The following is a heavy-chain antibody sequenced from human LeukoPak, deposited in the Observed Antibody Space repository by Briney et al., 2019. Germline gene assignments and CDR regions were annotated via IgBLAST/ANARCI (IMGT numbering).Heavy chain of an antibody. CDR2: MNPNSGNT. CDR3: ARDTTYYYDSSGYYYFDY. CDR1: GYTFTSYD. V-gene: IGHV1-8*01. J-gene: IGHJ4*02. D-gene: IGHD3-22*01. Sequence: ASVKVSCKASGYTFTSYDINWVRQATGQGLEWMGWMNPNSGNTGYAQKFQGRVTMTRNTSISTAYMELSSLRSEDTAVYYCARDTTYYYDSSGYYYFDYWGQGTLVTVSS.